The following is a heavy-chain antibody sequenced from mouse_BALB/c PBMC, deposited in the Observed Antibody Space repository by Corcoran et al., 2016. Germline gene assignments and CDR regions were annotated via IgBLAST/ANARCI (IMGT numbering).Heavy chain of an antibody. J-gene: IGHJ3*01. Sequence: QIQLVQSGPELKKPGETVKISCKASGYTFTNYGMNWVKQASGKGLKWMGWINTYPGEPTYADDFKGRFAFSLETSASTPYLHINSLKNEDMATYFCARGYGSRGAWFAYWGQGTLVTVSA. CDR3: ARGYGSRGAWFAY. CDR2: INTYPGEP. V-gene: IGHV9-1*02. CDR1: GYTFTNYG. D-gene: IGHD1-1*01.